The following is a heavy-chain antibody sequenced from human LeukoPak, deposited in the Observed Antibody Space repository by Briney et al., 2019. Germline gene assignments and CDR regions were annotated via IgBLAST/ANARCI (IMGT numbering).Heavy chain of an antibody. Sequence: GGSLRLSCAASGFTVSSNYMSWVRQAPGKGLEWVSVIYSGGSTYYADSVKGRFTISRDNSKNTLYLQMNSLRAEDTAVYYCARAVGATFFDYWGQGTLVTVSS. J-gene: IGHJ4*02. CDR2: IYSGGST. CDR3: ARAVGATFFDY. V-gene: IGHV3-66*01. CDR1: GFTVSSNY. D-gene: IGHD1-26*01.